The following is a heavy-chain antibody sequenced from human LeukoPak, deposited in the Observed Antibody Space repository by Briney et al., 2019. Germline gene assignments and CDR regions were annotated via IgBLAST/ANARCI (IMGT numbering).Heavy chain of an antibody. J-gene: IGHJ6*02. V-gene: IGHV4-59*01. Sequence: ASETLSLTCTVSGGSISSNYWSWVRQPPGKGLECIGYIHYSGRTNYNPSLKSRVTISVDTSKNQFSLKLSSVTAADTAVYYCATEVAPSDHYYYYGMDVWGQGTTVTVSS. CDR3: ATEVAPSDHYYYYGMDV. CDR2: IHYSGRT. CDR1: GGSISSNY. D-gene: IGHD5-12*01.